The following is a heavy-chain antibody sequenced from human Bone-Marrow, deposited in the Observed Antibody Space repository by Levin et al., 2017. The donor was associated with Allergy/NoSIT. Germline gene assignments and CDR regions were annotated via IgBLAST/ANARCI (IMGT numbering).Heavy chain of an antibody. CDR2: IYYSGST. CDR3: AVPREEGLFFDY. J-gene: IGHJ4*02. Sequence: SETLSLTCTVSGGSISSSSYYWGWIRQPPGKGLEWIGSIYYSGSTYYNPSLKSRVTISVDTSKNQFSLKLSSVTAADTAVYYCAVPREEGLFFDYWGQGTLVTVSS. CDR1: GGSISSSSYY. V-gene: IGHV4-39*01. D-gene: IGHD3-3*01.